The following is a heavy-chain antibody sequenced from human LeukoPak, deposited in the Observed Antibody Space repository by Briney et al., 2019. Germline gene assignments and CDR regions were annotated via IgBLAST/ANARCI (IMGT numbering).Heavy chain of an antibody. CDR1: GYTFTSYG. Sequence: ASVKVSCKASGYTFTSYGLSWVRQAPGQGLEWMGWISVYNGNTNYAQKLQGRVTMTTDTSTSTAYMELRSLTSDDTAVYYCARELEVRGVILFAYWGQGTLVTVSS. D-gene: IGHD3-10*01. CDR3: ARELEVRGVILFAY. CDR2: ISVYNGNT. V-gene: IGHV1-18*01. J-gene: IGHJ4*02.